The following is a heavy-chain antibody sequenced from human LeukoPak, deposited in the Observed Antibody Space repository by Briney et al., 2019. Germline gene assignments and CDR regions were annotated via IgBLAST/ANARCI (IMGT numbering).Heavy chain of an antibody. CDR1: GFTFSSYA. Sequence: GGSLRLSCAASGFTFSSYAMSWVRQAPGEGLEWVANINREGNEKYYVDSVKGRFTISRDNAKNSLYLQMNSLRAEDTAVYYCTSDFDRTAGHWGQGTLVIVSS. CDR3: TSDFDRTAGH. D-gene: IGHD3-9*01. J-gene: IGHJ4*02. CDR2: INREGNEK. V-gene: IGHV3-7*01.